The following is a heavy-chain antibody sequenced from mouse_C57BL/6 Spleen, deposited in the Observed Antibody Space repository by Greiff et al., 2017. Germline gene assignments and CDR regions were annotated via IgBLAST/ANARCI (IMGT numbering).Heavy chain of an antibody. CDR1: GFTFSDYG. D-gene: IGHD2-4*01. Sequence: DVMLVESGGGLVKPGGSLKLSCAASGFTFSDYGLHWVRQAPEKGLEWVAYISSGCSTIYYADTVKGRFTISRDNAKNTLFLQMTSLRSEDTAMYYCARHDYGYFDVWGTGTTVTVSS. CDR3: ARHDYGYFDV. J-gene: IGHJ1*03. V-gene: IGHV5-17*01. CDR2: ISSGCSTI.